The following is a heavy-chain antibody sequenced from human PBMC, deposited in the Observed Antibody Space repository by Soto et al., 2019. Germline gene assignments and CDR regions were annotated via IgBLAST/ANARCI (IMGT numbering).Heavy chain of an antibody. CDR2: IYHSGNT. V-gene: IGHV4-4*02. J-gene: IGHJ4*02. CDR3: AREGARWLQSTGPDY. D-gene: IGHD5-12*01. Sequence: SETLSLTCAVSGDSISSGAWWSWVRQSPGKGLQWIGEIYHSGNTRNNPSLKSRVTMSVDKSNNQFSLNLMSVTAEDTAVYYCAREGARWLQSTGPDYWGQGTLVTVSS. CDR1: GDSISSGAW.